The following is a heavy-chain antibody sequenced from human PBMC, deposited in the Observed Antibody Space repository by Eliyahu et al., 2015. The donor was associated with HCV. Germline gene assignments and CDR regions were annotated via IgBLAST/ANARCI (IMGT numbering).Heavy chain of an antibody. CDR1: GGSISDYF. D-gene: IGHD6-6*01. Sequence: QVQLQESGPGLVKPSETLSLTCXVSGGSISDYFWSWIRQPPGKGLEWLGYIYYSGNTKYNPSLKSRVTISVDTSKNRFSLRLRSVTAADTAVYYCAREASSLGTFDIWGQGTMVTVSS. CDR2: IYYSGNT. J-gene: IGHJ3*02. CDR3: AREASSLGTFDI. V-gene: IGHV4-59*01.